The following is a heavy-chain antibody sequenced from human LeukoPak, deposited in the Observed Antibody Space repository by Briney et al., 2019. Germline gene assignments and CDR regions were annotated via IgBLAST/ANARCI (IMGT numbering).Heavy chain of an antibody. V-gene: IGHV4-59*08. D-gene: IGHD5-18*01. J-gene: IGHJ4*02. CDR1: GGSISSYY. Sequence: PSETLSLTCTISGGSISSYYWSWIRQPPGKGLEWIGYIYYSGSTNYNPSLKSRVTISVDTSKNQFSLKLSSVTAADTAVYYYAGHHGYSTSPFDYWGQGTLVTVSS. CDR2: IYYSGST. CDR3: AGHHGYSTSPFDY.